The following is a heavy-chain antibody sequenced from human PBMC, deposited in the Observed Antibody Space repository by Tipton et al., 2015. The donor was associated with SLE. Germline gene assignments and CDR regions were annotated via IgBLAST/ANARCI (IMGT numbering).Heavy chain of an antibody. J-gene: IGHJ4*02. CDR3: AKEGPEILGWLH. CDR1: GGSISSYY. D-gene: IGHD3-16*01. V-gene: IGHV4-4*08. Sequence: TLSLTCTVSGGSISSYYWSWIRQPPGKGLEWIGRVSASGSTNYNPSLKSRVTISLDTSNDQFSLKLSSVTAADTAVYYCAKEGPEILGWLHWGQGTQVTVSS. CDR2: VSASGST.